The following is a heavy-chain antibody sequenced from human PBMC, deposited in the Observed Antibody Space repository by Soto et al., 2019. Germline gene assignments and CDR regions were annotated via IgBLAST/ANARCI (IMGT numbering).Heavy chain of an antibody. D-gene: IGHD3-16*01. CDR1: GYSFFSYW. J-gene: IGHJ5*02. V-gene: IGHV5-51*01. CDR2: IYPGDSDT. Sequence: GESLKISCKGSGYSFFSYWIGWVRQMPGKGLEWMGIIYPGDSDTRYSPSFQGQVTISADSAMFLQMNSPSAEDTAIYYCTSETFGLRDTWGQGTLVTVS. CDR3: TSETFGLRDT.